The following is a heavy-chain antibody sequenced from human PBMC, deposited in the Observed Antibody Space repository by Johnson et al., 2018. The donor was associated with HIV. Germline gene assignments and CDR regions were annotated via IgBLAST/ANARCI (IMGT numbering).Heavy chain of an antibody. CDR3: AREAYCSGGSCYDAFDI. CDR1: GFTVSSNY. CDR2: ISYDGSNK. Sequence: QVQLVESGGGLVHPGGSLRLSCAASGFTVSSNYMSWVRQAPGKGLEWVAVISYDGSNKYYADSVKGRFTISRDNSKNTLYLQMNSLRAEDTAVYYCAREAYCSGGSCYDAFDIWGQGTMVTVSS. D-gene: IGHD2-15*01. J-gene: IGHJ3*02. V-gene: IGHV3-30*14.